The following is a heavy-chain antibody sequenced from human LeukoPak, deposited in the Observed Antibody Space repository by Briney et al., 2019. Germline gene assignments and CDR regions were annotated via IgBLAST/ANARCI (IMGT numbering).Heavy chain of an antibody. CDR1: GFTFSSYG. CDR3: ARDGRALRYFDWLPHAFDI. D-gene: IGHD3-9*01. CDR2: IWYDGSNK. Sequence: GGSLRLSCAASGFTFSSYGMHWVRQAPGKGLEWVAVIWYDGSNKYYADSVKGRFTISRDNAKNSLYLQMNSLRAEDTAVYYCARDGRALRYFDWLPHAFDIWGQGTMVTVSS. V-gene: IGHV3-33*01. J-gene: IGHJ3*02.